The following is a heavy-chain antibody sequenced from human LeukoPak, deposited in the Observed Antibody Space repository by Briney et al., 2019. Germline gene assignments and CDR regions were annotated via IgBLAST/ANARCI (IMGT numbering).Heavy chain of an antibody. D-gene: IGHD6-25*01. CDR2: ISGSGGST. CDR1: GFTFGDYA. J-gene: IGHJ4*02. CDR3: AKVPPGIAAGGFDY. V-gene: IGHV3-23*01. Sequence: PGGSLRLSCTASGFTFGDYAMSWFRQAPGKGLEWVSAISGSGGSTYYADSVKGRFTISRDNSKNTLYLQMNSLRAEDTAVYYCAKVPPGIAAGGFDYWGQGTLVTVSS.